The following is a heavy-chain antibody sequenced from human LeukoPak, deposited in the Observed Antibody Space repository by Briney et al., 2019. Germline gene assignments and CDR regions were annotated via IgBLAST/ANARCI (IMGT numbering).Heavy chain of an antibody. D-gene: IGHD3-22*01. Sequence: ASVKVSCKASGYTFTSYYMHWVRQAPGQGLEWMGIINPSGGSTSYAQKFQGRVTMTRDMSTSTVYMELSSLRSEDTAVCYCARDRDHPYYYDSSGYYYGYFQHWGQGTLVTVSS. CDR3: ARDRDHPYYYDSSGYYYGYFQH. V-gene: IGHV1-46*01. CDR2: INPSGGST. CDR1: GYTFTSYY. J-gene: IGHJ1*01.